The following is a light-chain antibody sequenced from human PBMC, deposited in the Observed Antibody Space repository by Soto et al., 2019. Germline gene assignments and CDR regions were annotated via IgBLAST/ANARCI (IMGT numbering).Light chain of an antibody. J-gene: IGLJ2*01. V-gene: IGLV2-8*01. CDR3: SSYAGSNNPVI. Sequence: QSALTQPPSASGSPGQSVTISCTGTSSDVGGYNYVSWYQHHPGKAPKLMIYEVTKRPPGVPDRFSGSKSGNTASLTVSGLQAEDEAAYYCSSYAGSNNPVIFGGGTKLTVL. CDR1: SSDVGGYNY. CDR2: EVT.